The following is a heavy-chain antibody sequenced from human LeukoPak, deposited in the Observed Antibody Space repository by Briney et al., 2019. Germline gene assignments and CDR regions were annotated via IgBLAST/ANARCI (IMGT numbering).Heavy chain of an antibody. Sequence: SETLSLTCTVSGGSISSYYWSRIRQPPGKGLEWIGYIYYSASTNYNPSLKSRVTISVDTSKNQFSLKLSSVTAADTAVYYCAREAMVSRGFDPWGQGTLVTVSS. D-gene: IGHD5-18*01. CDR2: IYYSAST. CDR3: AREAMVSRGFDP. CDR1: GGSISSYY. J-gene: IGHJ5*02. V-gene: IGHV4-59*01.